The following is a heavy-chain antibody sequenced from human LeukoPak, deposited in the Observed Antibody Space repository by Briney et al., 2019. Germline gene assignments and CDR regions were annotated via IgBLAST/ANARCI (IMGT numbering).Heavy chain of an antibody. CDR2: ISSSSITR. CDR3: ARDRSSGWTTHHDAFDI. V-gene: IGHV3-48*01. CDR1: GFTFSSYS. D-gene: IGHD6-19*01. Sequence: QTGGSLRLSCAASGFTFSSYSMNWVRQAPGKGLEWVSYISSSSITRYYADSVKGRFTISRDNAKDSLYLQMNSLRAEDTAVYYCARDRSSGWTTHHDAFDIWGQGTMVTVSS. J-gene: IGHJ3*02.